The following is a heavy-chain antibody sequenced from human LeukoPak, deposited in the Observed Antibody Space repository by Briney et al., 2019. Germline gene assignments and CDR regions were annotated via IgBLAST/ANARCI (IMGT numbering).Heavy chain of an antibody. CDR2: IYYTGTT. CDR1: GGSIRSWNDY. CDR3: ARGQAFGIDYYYMDV. D-gene: IGHD1-26*01. J-gene: IGHJ6*03. Sequence: NASETLSLTCTVSGGSIRSWNDYWGWIRQPPGKGLEYIGSIYYTGTTYYKSSLKSRVTISVDTSKNQFSLKLNSVTAADTAVYYCARGQAFGIDYYYMDVWGKGTTVTVSS. V-gene: IGHV4-39*07.